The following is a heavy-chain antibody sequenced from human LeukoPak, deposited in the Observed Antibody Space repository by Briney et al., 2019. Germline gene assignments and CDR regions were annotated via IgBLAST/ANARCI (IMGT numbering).Heavy chain of an antibody. CDR1: GFTLSTNA. D-gene: IGHD6-6*01. CDR3: AKGSAAARPYYFDS. J-gene: IGHJ4*02. Sequence: GGSLRLSCLTSGFTLSTNAMSWVRQAPGKGLEWISGISGSGASTYYADSVKGRFTISRDDSRNTLYLQMNSLRGDDTAVYYCAKGSAAARPYYFDSWGQGTLVAVSS. CDR2: ISGSGAST. V-gene: IGHV3-23*01.